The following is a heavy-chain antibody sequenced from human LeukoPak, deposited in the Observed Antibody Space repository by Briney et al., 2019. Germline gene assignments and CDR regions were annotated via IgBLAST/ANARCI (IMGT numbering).Heavy chain of an antibody. CDR3: ASPSVGPKTYYYDSSGYLVDY. CDR2: IYYSGST. CDR1: GGSISSSSYY. D-gene: IGHD3-22*01. Sequence: SETLSLTCTVSGGSISSSSYYWGWIRQPPGKGLEWIGSIYYSGSTYYNPSLKSRVTISVDTSKNQSSLKLSSVTAADTAVYYCASPSVGPKTYYYDSSGYLVDYWGQGTLVTVSS. V-gene: IGHV4-39*01. J-gene: IGHJ4*02.